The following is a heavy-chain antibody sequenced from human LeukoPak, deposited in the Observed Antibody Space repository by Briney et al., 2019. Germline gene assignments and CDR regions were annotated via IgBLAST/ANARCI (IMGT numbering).Heavy chain of an antibody. CDR3: ARAALYSSGWYTPLGL. CDR2: ISACNGDT. V-gene: IGHV1-18*01. J-gene: IGHJ4*02. Sequence: ASVKVSCKTSGYIFAHNGISWVRQAPGQGPEWMGWISACNGDTNYAQNFQGRVTMTRDTSTSTVYMELRSLRSDDTAVYYCARAALYSSGWYTPLGLWGQGTLVTVSS. CDR1: GYIFAHNG. D-gene: IGHD6-19*01.